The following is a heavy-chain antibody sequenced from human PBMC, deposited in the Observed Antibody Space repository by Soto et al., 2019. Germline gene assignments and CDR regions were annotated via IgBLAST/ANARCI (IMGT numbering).Heavy chain of an antibody. D-gene: IGHD6-13*01. Sequence: GASVKVSCKASGYTFTGYYMHWVRQAPGQGLEWMGWINPNSGGTNYSQKFQGRVTITRDTSVSTAYMELSSLRSEDTAVYYCARDQDSSTWFWYFDLWGRGTLVTVSS. J-gene: IGHJ2*01. CDR3: ARDQDSSTWFWYFDL. CDR2: INPNSGGT. V-gene: IGHV1-2*02. CDR1: GYTFTGYY.